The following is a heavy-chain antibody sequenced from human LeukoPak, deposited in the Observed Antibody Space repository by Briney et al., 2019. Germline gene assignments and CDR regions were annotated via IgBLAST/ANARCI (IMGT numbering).Heavy chain of an antibody. CDR2: TNPSTGGT. J-gene: IGHJ4*02. D-gene: IGHD2-2*01. V-gene: IGHV1-2*02. CDR3: ARGGAFCSITTCHEFDH. Sequence: ASVKVSCKTSGYTFTGSYLHWVRQVPGQGLEWMGWTNPSTGGTKSAQQFEGRVTMTRDASNTTGYLELRSLRLDDTATYYCARGGAFCSITTCHEFDHWGQGTLVIVSS. CDR1: GYTFTGSY.